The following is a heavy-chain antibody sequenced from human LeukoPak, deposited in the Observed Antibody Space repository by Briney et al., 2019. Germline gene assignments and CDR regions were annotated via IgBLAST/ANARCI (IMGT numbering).Heavy chain of an antibody. Sequence: GGSLRLSCAASGFAFDTYGMSWVRQAPGKGLEWVSSISSNSANTYYADSVKGRFTISRDNSKNTLYLQMNSLRAEDTAVYYCAKDGTGCGGDCYSDYWGQGTLVTVSS. CDR1: GFAFDTYG. CDR3: AKDGTGCGGDCYSDY. D-gene: IGHD2-21*02. V-gene: IGHV3-23*01. CDR2: ISSNSANT. J-gene: IGHJ4*02.